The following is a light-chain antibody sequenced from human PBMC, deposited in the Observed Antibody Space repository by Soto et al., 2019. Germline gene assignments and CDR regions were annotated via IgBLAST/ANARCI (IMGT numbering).Light chain of an antibody. J-gene: IGKJ5*01. CDR1: QSVLYNSNNKNY. CDR2: WAS. CDR3: QQYNNWPPIT. Sequence: DIVMTQSPDSLAVSLGERATINCKSSQSVLYNSNNKNYLAWYQQKPGQPPKLLIYWASTRESGVPDRFSGSGSGTDFTLTISSLQAEDVAVYYCQQYNNWPPITFGQWTRLEI. V-gene: IGKV4-1*01.